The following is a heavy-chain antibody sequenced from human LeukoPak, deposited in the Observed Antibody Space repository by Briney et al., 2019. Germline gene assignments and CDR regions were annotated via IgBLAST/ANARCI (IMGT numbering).Heavy chain of an antibody. V-gene: IGHV3-48*03. Sequence: PGGSLRLSWAVSGFTFGSYEMNWVRQAPGKGLEWVSYISSSGSTMNYADSVQGRFTISRDNAKNSLYLQMNSLRAEDTAVYYCARGRSYNYWGQGTLVTVSS. J-gene: IGHJ4*02. CDR3: ARGRSYNY. D-gene: IGHD3-10*01. CDR1: GFTFGSYE. CDR2: ISSSGSTM.